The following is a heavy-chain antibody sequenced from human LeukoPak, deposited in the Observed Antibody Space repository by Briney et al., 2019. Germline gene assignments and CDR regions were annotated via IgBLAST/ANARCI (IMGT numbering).Heavy chain of an antibody. Sequence: ASVKVSCKASGYTFTSYYMHWVRQAPGQGLEWMGIINPSGGSTSYAQKFQGRVTMTRDMSASTAYMELSSLRSEDMAVYYCARDYGIYDYVWGSYRSLTYDAFDIWGQGTMVTVSS. D-gene: IGHD3-16*02. CDR1: GYTFTSYY. CDR3: ARDYGIYDYVWGSYRSLTYDAFDI. V-gene: IGHV1-46*01. CDR2: INPSGGST. J-gene: IGHJ3*02.